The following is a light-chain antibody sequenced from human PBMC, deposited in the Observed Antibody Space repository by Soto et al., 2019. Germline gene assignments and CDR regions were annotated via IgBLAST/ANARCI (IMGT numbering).Light chain of an antibody. CDR3: QQFNSFPLT. J-gene: IGKJ4*01. V-gene: IGKV1-13*02. CDR2: DAS. Sequence: AAQLTQSPSSLSASVGDRATISCRASQGIGSALAWYQQKPGKAPKVLIYDASSLKSGVPSRFTGSGSGTDFTLTISSLQPEDFATYYCQQFNSFPLTFGGGTKVEIK. CDR1: QGIGSA.